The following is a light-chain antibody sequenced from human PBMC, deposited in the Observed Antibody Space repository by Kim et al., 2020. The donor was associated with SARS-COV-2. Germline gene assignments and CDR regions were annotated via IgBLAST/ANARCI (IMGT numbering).Light chain of an antibody. CDR2: EVS. CDR1: SSDLGSYNY. CDR3: SSYAGDNNLL. V-gene: IGLV2-8*01. J-gene: IGLJ7*01. Sequence: QSALTQPPSASGSPGQSVTISCTGTSSDLGSYNYVSWYQQHPGKAPKLMIYEVSKRPSGVPDRFSGSKSGNTASLTVSGLQAEDEADYYCSSYAGDNNLLFGGGTQ.